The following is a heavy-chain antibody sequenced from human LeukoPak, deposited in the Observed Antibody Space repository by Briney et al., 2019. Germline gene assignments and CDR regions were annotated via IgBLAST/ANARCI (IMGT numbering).Heavy chain of an antibody. Sequence: SETLSLTCTVSGGSISSYYWSWIRQPAGKGLEWLGRIYTSGSTNYNPSLKSRATMSVDTSKNQFSLKLSSVTAADTAVYYCASVRFLDGSTAYWGQGTLVTVSS. J-gene: IGHJ4*02. D-gene: IGHD3-3*01. CDR1: GGSISSYY. CDR2: IYTSGST. CDR3: ASVRFLDGSTAY. V-gene: IGHV4-4*07.